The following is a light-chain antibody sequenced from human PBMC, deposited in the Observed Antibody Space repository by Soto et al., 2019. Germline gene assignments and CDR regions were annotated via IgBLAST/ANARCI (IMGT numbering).Light chain of an antibody. Sequence: DIQITQSPSTVSASVGDGVTLTCRASQSITTWLAWYQQRPGKAPKLLIYDVSSLQSGVPSRFSGSGSGTEFTLTITSLQPDDFATYYCQQYNSYSWTFGQGTKVDIK. CDR1: QSITTW. CDR2: DVS. J-gene: IGKJ1*01. CDR3: QQYNSYSWT. V-gene: IGKV1-5*01.